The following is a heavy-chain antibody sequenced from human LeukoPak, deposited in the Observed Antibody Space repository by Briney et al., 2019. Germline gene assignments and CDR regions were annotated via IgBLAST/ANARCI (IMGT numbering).Heavy chain of an antibody. J-gene: IGHJ4*02. CDR2: ISSSGGST. CDR3: AKVVGATTRGYFDY. V-gene: IGHV3-23*01. D-gene: IGHD1-26*01. CDR1: GFTFSSYA. Sequence: PGGSLRLSYAASGFTFSSYAMSWVRQAPGKGLEWVSTISSSGGSTYYADSVKGRFTISRDNSKNTLYLQMNSLRAEDTAVYYCAKVVGATTRGYFDYWGQGTLVTVSS.